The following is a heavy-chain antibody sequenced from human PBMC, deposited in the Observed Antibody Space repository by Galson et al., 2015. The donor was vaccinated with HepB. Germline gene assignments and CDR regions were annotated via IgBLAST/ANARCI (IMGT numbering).Heavy chain of an antibody. J-gene: IGHJ3*02. CDR1: GYTLTELS. CDR3: ATEPRQGPWSAAFDI. CDR2: FDPEDGET. V-gene: IGHV1-24*01. Sequence: SVKVSCKVSGYTLTELSMHWVRQAPGKGLEWMGGFDPEDGETIYAQKFQGRVTMTEDTSTDTAYMELSSLRSEDTAVYYCATEPRQGPWSAAFDIWGQGTMVTVSS. D-gene: IGHD2-8*02.